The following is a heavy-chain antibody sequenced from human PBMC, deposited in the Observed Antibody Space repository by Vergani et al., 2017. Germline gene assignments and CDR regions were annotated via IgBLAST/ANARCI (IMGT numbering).Heavy chain of an antibody. D-gene: IGHD3-22*01. CDR1: GYTFTSYA. V-gene: IGHV7-4-1*02. CDR3: ARIDSSGYYYGCWFDP. CDR2: INTNTGNP. Sequence: QVQLVQSGAEVKKPGASVKVSCKASGYTFTSYAMNWVRQAPGQGLEWMGWINTNTGNPTYAQGFTGRFVFSLDTSVSTAYLQISSLKAEDTAVYYCARIDSSGYYYGCWFDPWDQGTLVTVSS. J-gene: IGHJ5*02.